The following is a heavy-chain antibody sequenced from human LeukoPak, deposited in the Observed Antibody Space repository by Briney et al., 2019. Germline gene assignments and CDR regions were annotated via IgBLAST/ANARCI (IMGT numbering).Heavy chain of an antibody. CDR1: GGTFSSYA. V-gene: IGHV1-69*04. J-gene: IGHJ6*02. D-gene: IGHD3-10*01. CDR2: IIPILGIA. CDR3: ASAGEEYYGSGSQYYYYYYGMDV. Sequence: SVKVSCKASGGTFSSYAISWVRQAPGQGLEWMGRIIPILGIANYAQKFQGRVTITADKSTSTAYMELSSLRSEDTAVYYCASAGEEYYGSGSQYYYYYYGMDVWGQGTTVTVSS.